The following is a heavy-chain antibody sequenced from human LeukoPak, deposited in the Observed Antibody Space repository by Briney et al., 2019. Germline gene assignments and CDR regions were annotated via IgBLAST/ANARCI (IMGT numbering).Heavy chain of an antibody. V-gene: IGHV3-9*01. CDR3: AKDFNEGIHTGRGDYGMDV. J-gene: IGHJ6*02. CDR1: GFTFDDYA. CDR2: ISWNSGSI. Sequence: PGGSLRLSCAASGFTFDDYAMHWVRQAPGKGLEWVSGISWNSGSIGYADSVKGRFTISRDNAKNSLYLQMNSLRAEDTALYYCAKDFNEGIHTGRGDYGMDVWGQGTTVTVSS. D-gene: IGHD1-14*01.